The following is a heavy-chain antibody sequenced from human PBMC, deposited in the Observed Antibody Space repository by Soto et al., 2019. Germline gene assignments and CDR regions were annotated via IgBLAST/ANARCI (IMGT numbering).Heavy chain of an antibody. CDR1: GGTFSSYA. J-gene: IGHJ4*02. V-gene: IGHV1-69*13. CDR2: IIPIFGTA. CDR3: AREEGIAAAGLHLDY. D-gene: IGHD6-13*01. Sequence: ASVKVSCKASGGTFSSYAISWVRQAPGQGLEWMGGIIPIFGTANYAQKFQGRVTITADESTSTAYMELSSLRSEDTAVYYCAREEGIAAAGLHLDYWGQGTLVTVSS.